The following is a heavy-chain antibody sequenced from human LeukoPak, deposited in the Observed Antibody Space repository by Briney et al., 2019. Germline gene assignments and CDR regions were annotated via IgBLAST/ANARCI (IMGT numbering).Heavy chain of an antibody. Sequence: PGGFLRLSCAASGFTFSSYWMHWVRHAPGKGLVWVSRIKTDGSRTHYADFAQGRFTISRDNAKNTLYLQMNSLSAEDTAVYYCARDGYEFRAFDIWGQGTMVTVSP. D-gene: IGHD5-12*01. CDR2: IKTDGSRT. V-gene: IGHV3-74*01. CDR3: ARDGYEFRAFDI. CDR1: GFTFSSYW. J-gene: IGHJ3*02.